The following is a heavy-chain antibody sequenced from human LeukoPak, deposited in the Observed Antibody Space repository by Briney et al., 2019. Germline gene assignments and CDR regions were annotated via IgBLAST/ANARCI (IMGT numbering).Heavy chain of an antibody. CDR3: ARSFNCGGDCYSRKRYYYYYGMDV. V-gene: IGHV5-51*01. J-gene: IGHJ6*02. Sequence: GESLKISCKGSGYSFTSYWIGWVRQMPGKGLEWMGIIYPGDSDTRYSPSFQGQVTISADKSISTAYLQWSSLKASDTAMYYCARSFNCGGDCYSRKRYYYYYGMDVWGQGPTVTVSS. CDR2: IYPGDSDT. D-gene: IGHD2-21*02. CDR1: GYSFTSYW.